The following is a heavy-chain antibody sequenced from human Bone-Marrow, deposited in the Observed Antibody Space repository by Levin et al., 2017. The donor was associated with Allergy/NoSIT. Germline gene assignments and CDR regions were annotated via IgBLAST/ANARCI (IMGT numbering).Heavy chain of an antibody. V-gene: IGHV3-74*01. J-gene: IGHJ4*02. Sequence: GGSLRLSCAASGFTFSPNYMHWVRQAPRKGLEWVSRINSDGSSTTYAASVKGRFTVSRDNAKNTLYLQMNSLRAEDTAVYYCARMMPPPVWGQGTLVTVSS. CDR3: ARMMPPPV. D-gene: IGHD2-2*01. CDR1: GFTFSPNY. CDR2: INSDGSST.